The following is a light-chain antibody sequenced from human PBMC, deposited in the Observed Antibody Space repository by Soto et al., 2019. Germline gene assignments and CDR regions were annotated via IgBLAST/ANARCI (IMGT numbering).Light chain of an antibody. CDR3: QSYDRSLSRV. V-gene: IGLV1-40*01. CDR2: GNS. CDR1: RSNIGAGYD. J-gene: IGLJ2*01. Sequence: QSVLTQPPSVSGAPGQRVTISCTGRRSNIGAGYDVHWYQQLPGTAPKLLIYGNSNRPSGVPDRFSGSKSGTSASLAITGLQAEDEGDYYCQSYDRSLSRVFGGGTKLTVL.